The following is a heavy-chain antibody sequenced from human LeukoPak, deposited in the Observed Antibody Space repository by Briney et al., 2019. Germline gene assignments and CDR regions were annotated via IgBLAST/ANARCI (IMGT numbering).Heavy chain of an antibody. V-gene: IGHV1-2*02. CDR3: VKVVTPNRYFDY. J-gene: IGHJ4*02. CDR2: INPNSGGA. Sequence: ASVKVSCKASGYTFTGYYIHWVRQAPGQGLEWMGWINPNSGGANYAQKFQGRVTMTRGTSISTAYMGLGRLRSDDTAIYYCVKVVTPNRYFDYWGQGTLVTVSS. D-gene: IGHD4-23*01. CDR1: GYTFTGYY.